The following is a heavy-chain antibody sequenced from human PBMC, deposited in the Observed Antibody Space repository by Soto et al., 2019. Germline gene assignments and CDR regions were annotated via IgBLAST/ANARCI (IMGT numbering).Heavy chain of an antibody. D-gene: IGHD2-2*01. CDR1: GFNFNNYG. V-gene: IGHV3-21*01. J-gene: IGHJ4*02. Sequence: GGSLRLSCAVSGFNFNNYGINWVRQAPGKGLEWVSSVSKSDYTYYSDSVKGRFAISRDNAKNSVSLQMNTLRAEDTAVYYCAREDSIIIPAVSDFWGQGTLVTVSS. CDR2: VSKSDYT. CDR3: AREDSIIIPAVSDF.